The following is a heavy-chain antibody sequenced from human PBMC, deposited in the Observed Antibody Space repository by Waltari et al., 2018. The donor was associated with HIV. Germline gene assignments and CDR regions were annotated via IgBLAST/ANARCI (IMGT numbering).Heavy chain of an antibody. CDR1: GGPFSSYA. CDR3: ASEEVILTGYYDAFDI. D-gene: IGHD3-9*01. Sequence: QVQLVQSGAEVKKPGSSVKVSCKASGGPFSSYAISWVRQAPGQGLEWMGRIIPILGIANYAQKFQGIVTITADKSTSTAYMELSSLRSEDTAVYYCASEEVILTGYYDAFDIWGQGTMVTVSS. V-gene: IGHV1-69*04. J-gene: IGHJ3*02. CDR2: IIPILGIA.